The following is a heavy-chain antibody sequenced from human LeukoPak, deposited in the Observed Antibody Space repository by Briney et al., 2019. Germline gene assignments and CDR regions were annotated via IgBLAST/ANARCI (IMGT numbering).Heavy chain of an antibody. V-gene: IGHV3-15*01. D-gene: IGHD3-10*01. CDR2: IRSETDGGTT. J-gene: IGHJ4*02. Sequence: GGSLRLSCAASGFIFTNAWMTWVRQAPGKGLEWVGRIRSETDGGTTDYAAPVKGRFTISRDDSKNMVYLQMNSLKTEDTAVYYCAKSKFPFDADGWHGYFDFWGQGTLVTVSS. CDR1: GFIFTNAW. CDR3: AKSKFPFDADGWHGYFDF.